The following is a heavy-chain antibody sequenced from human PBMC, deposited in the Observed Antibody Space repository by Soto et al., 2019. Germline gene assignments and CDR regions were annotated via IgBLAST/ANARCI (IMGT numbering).Heavy chain of an antibody. CDR3: ARDADQWLAPATLDY. Sequence: GGSLRLSCAASGFTFSSYGMHWVRQAPGKGLEWVAVIWYDGSNKYYADSVKGRFTISRDNSKNTLYLQMNSLRAEDTAVYYCARDADQWLAPATLDYWGQGTLVTVSS. CDR2: IWYDGSNK. J-gene: IGHJ4*02. V-gene: IGHV3-33*01. CDR1: GFTFSSYG. D-gene: IGHD6-19*01.